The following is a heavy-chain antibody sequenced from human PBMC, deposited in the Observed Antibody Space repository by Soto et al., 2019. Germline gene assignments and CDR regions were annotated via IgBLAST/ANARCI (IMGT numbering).Heavy chain of an antibody. V-gene: IGHV4-34*01. CDR3: ARGLILWFGDLSRRGGYYYYMDG. D-gene: IGHD3-10*01. J-gene: IGHJ6*03. Sequence: QVQLQQWGAGLLKPSETLSLTCAVYGGSFSGYQWSWIRQTPGKGLEWIGEINDSGNINFNPSLKSRVTILLDTPKKQISLKLSSVTAVDSAVYYCARGLILWFGDLSRRGGYYYYMDGWGKGTTVTVSS. CDR1: GGSFSGYQ. CDR2: INDSGNI.